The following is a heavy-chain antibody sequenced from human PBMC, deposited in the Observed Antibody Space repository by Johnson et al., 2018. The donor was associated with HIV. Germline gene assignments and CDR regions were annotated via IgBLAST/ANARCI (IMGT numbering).Heavy chain of an antibody. CDR2: INQDGSEK. CDR3: ARDYYDLPWGYDAFDI. V-gene: IGHV3-7*03. J-gene: IGHJ3*02. Sequence: VQLVESGGGVVQPGGSLRISCAASRSTFNMHWVRQSPGKGLEWVANINQDGSEKFSVDSVKGRFTISRDNAKNSLYLQMDSLRAEDTAVYYCARDYYDLPWGYDAFDIWGQGTMVTVSS. D-gene: IGHD3-22*01. CDR1: RSTFN.